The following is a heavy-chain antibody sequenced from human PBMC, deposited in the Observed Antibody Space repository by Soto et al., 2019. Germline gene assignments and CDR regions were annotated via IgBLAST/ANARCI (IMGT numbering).Heavy chain of an antibody. J-gene: IGHJ5*02. V-gene: IGHV4-38-2*01. CDR1: GYSISSGYY. CDR3: ARVHYDYVWGSYPSPSWFDP. Sequence: SETLSLTCAVSGYSISSGYYWGWIRHPPGKGLEWIGSIYHSGSTYYNPSLKSRVTISVDTSKNQFSLKLSSVTAADTAVYYCARVHYDYVWGSYPSPSWFDPWGQGTLVTVSS. D-gene: IGHD3-16*02. CDR2: IYHSGST.